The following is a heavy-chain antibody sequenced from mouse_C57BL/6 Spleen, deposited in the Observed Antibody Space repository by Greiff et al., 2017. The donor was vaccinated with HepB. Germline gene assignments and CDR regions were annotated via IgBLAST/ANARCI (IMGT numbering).Heavy chain of an antibody. J-gene: IGHJ2*01. Sequence: VQLQQPGAELVMPGASVKLSCKASGYTFTSYWMHWVKQRPGQGLEWIGEIDPSDSYTNYNQKFKGKSTLTVDKSSSTAYMQLSSLTSEDSAVYYCARGDYGYDGFPYYFDYWGQGTTLTVSS. CDR1: GYTFTSYW. CDR2: IDPSDSYT. CDR3: ARGDYGYDGFPYYFDY. V-gene: IGHV1-69*01. D-gene: IGHD2-2*01.